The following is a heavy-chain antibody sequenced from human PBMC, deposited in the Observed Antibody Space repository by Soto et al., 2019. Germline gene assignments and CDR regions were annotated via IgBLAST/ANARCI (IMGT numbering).Heavy chain of an antibody. CDR2: SISGGNT. J-gene: IGHJ5*02. Sequence: EVQLLESGGGLVQPGGSLRLSCAASGFTFSNYGMSWVRQAPGKGLEWVSSISGGNTFYAGSVKGRFTISRDNSKNTLYLQMNSLTAEDTAVYYCAKAKPSDCNSGACSLRSWGQGTLVTVSS. CDR3: AKAKPSDCNSGACSLRS. CDR1: GFTFSNYG. V-gene: IGHV3-23*01. D-gene: IGHD2-21*01.